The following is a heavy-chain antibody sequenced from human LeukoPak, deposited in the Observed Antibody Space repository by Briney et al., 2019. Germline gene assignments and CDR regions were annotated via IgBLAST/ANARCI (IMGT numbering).Heavy chain of an antibody. D-gene: IGHD6-19*01. V-gene: IGHV3-48*01. CDR2: ISSSSSTI. Sequence: GGSLRLSCAASGFTFSSYSMNWVRQAPGKGLEWVSYISSSSSTIYYADSVKGRFTISRDNAKNSLYLQMNSLRAEDTAVYYCAREAYSSGWYAAYFDYWGQGTLVTVSS. CDR1: GFTFSSYS. CDR3: AREAYSSGWYAAYFDY. J-gene: IGHJ4*02.